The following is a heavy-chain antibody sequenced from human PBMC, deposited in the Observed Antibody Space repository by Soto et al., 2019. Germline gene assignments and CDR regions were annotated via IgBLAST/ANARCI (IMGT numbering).Heavy chain of an antibody. CDR3: ARDPADYDSSGSFDY. Sequence: GGSLRLSCAASGFPFSSYGMHGVRQAPGKGLEWVAVIWYDGSNKYYADSVKGRFTISRDNSKNTLYLQMNSLRAEDTAVYYCARDPADYDSSGSFDYWGQGTLVTVSS. CDR1: GFPFSSYG. CDR2: IWYDGSNK. D-gene: IGHD3-22*01. J-gene: IGHJ4*02. V-gene: IGHV3-33*01.